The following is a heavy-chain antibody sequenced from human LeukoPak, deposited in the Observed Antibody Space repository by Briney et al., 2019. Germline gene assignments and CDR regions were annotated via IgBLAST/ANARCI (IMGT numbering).Heavy chain of an antibody. V-gene: IGHV4-59*08. D-gene: IGHD2-2*01. CDR3: ATNAGPAALDAIDI. CDR1: GDSLNRYY. J-gene: IGHJ3*02. CDR2: ISYRGST. Sequence: PSETLSLTCTVWGDSLNRYYGRGMPETPGRGREGIGYISYRGSTNYSPSLKSQVTMSVDTSSNQFSRRLASVTAENTGRSCVATNAGPAALDAIDICGQETIVIVSS.